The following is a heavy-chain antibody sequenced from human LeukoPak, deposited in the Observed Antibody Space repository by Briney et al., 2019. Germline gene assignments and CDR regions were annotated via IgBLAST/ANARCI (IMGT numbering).Heavy chain of an antibody. J-gene: IGHJ4*02. CDR3: ARLSGYRDDY. CDR1: GGSISSSSYY. Sequence: SETLSLTCALSGGSISSSSYYWGWIRQPPGKGLEWIGSIYYSGSTYYNPSLRSRVTISVDTSKNQFSLKLSSVTAADTAVYYCARLSGYRDDYWGQGTLVTVSS. CDR2: IYYSGST. D-gene: IGHD1-26*01. V-gene: IGHV4-39*01.